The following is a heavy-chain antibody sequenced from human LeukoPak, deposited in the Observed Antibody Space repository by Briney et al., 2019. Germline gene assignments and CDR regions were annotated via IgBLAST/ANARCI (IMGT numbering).Heavy chain of an antibody. V-gene: IGHV3-33*06. CDR1: GFTFSSYG. J-gene: IGHJ5*02. CDR3: AKDQAYGSENPFDP. CDR2: IWYDGSNK. Sequence: GGSLRLSCAASGFTFSSYGMHWVRQAPGKGLEWVAVIWYDGSNKYYADSVKGRFTISRDNSKNTLYLQMNSLRAEDTAVYYCAKDQAYGSENPFDPWGQGTLVTVSS. D-gene: IGHD3-10*01.